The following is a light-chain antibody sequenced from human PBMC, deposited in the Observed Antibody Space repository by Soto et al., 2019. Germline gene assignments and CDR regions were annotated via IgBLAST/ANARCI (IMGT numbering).Light chain of an antibody. J-gene: IGKJ2*01. Sequence: ETVMTQSPATLSVSPGESATLSCRASQNIDSNLAWYQQKPGQAPSLLIYRASTRATGVPARFSGRGSGTEFTLTISSLQSEDFAVYYCQQYYDLTEYTWGQGSKLEIK. CDR1: QNIDSN. CDR2: RAS. V-gene: IGKV3-15*01. CDR3: QQYYDLTEYT.